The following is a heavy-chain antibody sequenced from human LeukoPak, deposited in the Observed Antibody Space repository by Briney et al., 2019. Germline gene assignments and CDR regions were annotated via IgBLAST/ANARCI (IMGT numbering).Heavy chain of an antibody. CDR3: ARSTVLLV. Sequence: GGSLRLSCAASGFTFSAYEMNWVRQAPGKGLEWVSYISSSGSTIYYADSVNGRCTISRYNAKNSMYLQMNSLRAEDTAVYYCARSTVLLVWGKGTMVTVSS. CDR2: ISSSGSTI. D-gene: IGHD3-10*01. CDR1: GFTFSAYE. V-gene: IGHV3-48*03. J-gene: IGHJ3*01.